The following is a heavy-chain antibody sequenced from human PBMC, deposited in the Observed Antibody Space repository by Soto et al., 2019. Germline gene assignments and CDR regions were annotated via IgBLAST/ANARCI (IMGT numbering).Heavy chain of an antibody. D-gene: IGHD2-2*02. Sequence: SGPTLVNPTQTLTLTCTFSGFSLSTSGMCVSWIRQPPGKALEWLALIDWDDDKYYSTSLKTRLTISKDTSKNQVVLTMTNMDPVDTATYYRARALRYCSSTSCYIPWFDPWGQGTLVTVSS. V-gene: IGHV2-70*01. J-gene: IGHJ5*02. CDR3: ARALRYCSSTSCYIPWFDP. CDR1: GFSLSTSGMC. CDR2: IDWDDDK.